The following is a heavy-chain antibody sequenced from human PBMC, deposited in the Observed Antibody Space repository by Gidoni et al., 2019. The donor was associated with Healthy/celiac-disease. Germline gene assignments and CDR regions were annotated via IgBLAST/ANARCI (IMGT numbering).Heavy chain of an antibody. CDR1: GFTFSSYS. Sequence: EVQLVESGGGLVQPGGSLRLSCAASGFTFSSYSMNWVRQAPGKGLEWVSYISSSSSTIYYADSVKGRFTISRDNAKNSLYLQMNSLRAEDTAVYYCARDGAAAAGTFLYYGMDVWGQGTTVTVSS. V-gene: IGHV3-48*01. CDR2: ISSSSSTI. D-gene: IGHD6-13*01. CDR3: ARDGAAAAGTFLYYGMDV. J-gene: IGHJ6*02.